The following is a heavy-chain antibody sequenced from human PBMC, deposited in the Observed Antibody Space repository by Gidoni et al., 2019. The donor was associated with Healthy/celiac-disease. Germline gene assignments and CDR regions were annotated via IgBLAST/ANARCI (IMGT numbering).Heavy chain of an antibody. CDR2: IYYSGST. J-gene: IGHJ6*02. D-gene: IGHD3-10*01. Sequence: QVQLQESGPGLVKPSETLSLTCTVSGGSISSYYWSWIRQPPGKGLEWIGYIYYSGSTNYNPSLKSRVTISVDTSKNQFSLKLSSVTAADTAVYYCARDRSPMVRGVKAYYYGMDVWGQGTTVTVSS. CDR1: GGSISSYY. CDR3: ARDRSPMVRGVKAYYYGMDV. V-gene: IGHV4-59*01.